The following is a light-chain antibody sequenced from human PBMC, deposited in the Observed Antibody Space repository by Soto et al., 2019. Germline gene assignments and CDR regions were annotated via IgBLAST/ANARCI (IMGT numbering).Light chain of an antibody. CDR2: TDN. CDR1: SSNIGRNT. CDR3: AAWDDSLNGVV. J-gene: IGLJ2*01. Sequence: QSVLTQPPSGSGTPGQRVTISCSGSSSNIGRNTVNWYQQIPGTAPKLLMYTDNQRPSGVPARFSASKSGTSASLAISGPQSEDEADYYCAAWDDSLNGVVFGGGTKLTVL. V-gene: IGLV1-44*01.